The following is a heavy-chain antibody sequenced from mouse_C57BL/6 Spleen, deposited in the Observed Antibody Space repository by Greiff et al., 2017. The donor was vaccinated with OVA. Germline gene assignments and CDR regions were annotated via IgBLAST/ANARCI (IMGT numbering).Heavy chain of an antibody. CDR3: SCDLSATFVDY. D-gene: IGHD1-1*01. V-gene: IGHV1-55*01. CDR2: IYPGSGST. Sequence: QVQLQQSGAELVKPGASVKMSCKASGYTFTSYWITWVKQRPGQGLEWIGAIYPGSGSTNYNEKFKSKAILTVDTSSSTAYLQLSSLTSEDSAVSYCSCDLSATFVDYWGQGTTLTVSS. J-gene: IGHJ2*01. CDR1: GYTFTSYW.